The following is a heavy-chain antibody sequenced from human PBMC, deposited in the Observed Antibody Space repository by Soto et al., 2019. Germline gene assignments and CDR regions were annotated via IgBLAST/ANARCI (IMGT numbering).Heavy chain of an antibody. J-gene: IGHJ5*02. CDR1: GYSFSSYG. CDR2: ISPYNGHR. D-gene: IGHD3-3*01. V-gene: IGHV1-18*01. CDR3: ARDPHEFWTSYWFDP. Sequence: ASVKVSCKASGYSFSSYGISWVRRAPGQGLEWMGWISPYNGHRQFVQRFQGRVTMTTDTSTSTAYMELRSLRSDDTAIYYCARDPHEFWTSYWFDPWGQGTPVTVSS.